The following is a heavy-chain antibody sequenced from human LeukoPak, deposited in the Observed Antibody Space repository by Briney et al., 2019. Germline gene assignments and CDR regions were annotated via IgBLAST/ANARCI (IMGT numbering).Heavy chain of an antibody. CDR2: IYCSGST. Sequence: SETLSLTCAVSGGSISSGGYSWSWIRQPPGKGLEWIGYIYCSGSTYYNPSLKSRVTISVDTSKNQFSLKLSSVTAADTAVYYCARGTRAYCGGDCEGENDAFDIWGQGTMVTVSS. V-gene: IGHV4-30-4*07. J-gene: IGHJ3*02. CDR1: GGSISSGGYS. D-gene: IGHD2-21*02. CDR3: ARGTRAYCGGDCEGENDAFDI.